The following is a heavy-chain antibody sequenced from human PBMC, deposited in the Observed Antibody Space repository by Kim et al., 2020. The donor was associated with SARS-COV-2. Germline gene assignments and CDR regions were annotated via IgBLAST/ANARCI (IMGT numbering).Heavy chain of an antibody. CDR3: AREGSRGPGVVTPYGMDV. V-gene: IGHV3-48*03. J-gene: IGHJ6*02. CDR2: ISSSGSTI. CDR1: GFTFSSYE. Sequence: GGSLRLSCAASGFTFSSYEMNWVRQAPGKGLEWVSYISSSGSTIYYADSVKGRFTISRDNAKNSLYLQMNSLRAEDTAVYYCAREGSRGPGVVTPYGMDVWGQGTTVTVSS. D-gene: IGHD2-21*02.